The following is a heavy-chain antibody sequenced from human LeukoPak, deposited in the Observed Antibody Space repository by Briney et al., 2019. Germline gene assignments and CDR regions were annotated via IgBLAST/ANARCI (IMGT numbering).Heavy chain of an antibody. D-gene: IGHD3-3*01. J-gene: IGHJ5*02. CDR1: GGSISSYY. CDR2: IYYSGST. Sequence: SETLSLTCTVSGGSISSYYWSWIRQPPGKGLEWIVYIYYSGSTNYNPSLKSRVTISVDTSKNQFSLKLSSVTAADTAVYYCARSASYYDFWSGPNWFDPWGQGTLVTVSS. V-gene: IGHV4-59*01. CDR3: ARSASYYDFWSGPNWFDP.